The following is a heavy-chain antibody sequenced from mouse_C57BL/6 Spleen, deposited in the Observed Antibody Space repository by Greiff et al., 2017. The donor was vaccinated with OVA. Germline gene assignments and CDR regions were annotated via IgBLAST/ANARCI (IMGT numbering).Heavy chain of an antibody. CDR3: TRAYYSNYVLAMDY. Sequence: EVQVVESGEGLVKPGGSLKLSCAASGFTFSSYAMSWVRQTPEKRLEWVAYISSGGDYIYYADTVKGRFTISRDNARNTLYLQMSSLKSEDTAMYYCTRAYYSNYVLAMDYWGQGTSVTVSS. V-gene: IGHV5-9-1*02. CDR2: ISSGGDYI. CDR1: GFTFSSYA. D-gene: IGHD2-5*01. J-gene: IGHJ4*01.